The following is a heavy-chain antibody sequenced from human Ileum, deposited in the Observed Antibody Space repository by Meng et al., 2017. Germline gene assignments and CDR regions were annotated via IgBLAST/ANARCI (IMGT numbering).Heavy chain of an antibody. D-gene: IGHD2-15*01. CDR1: GGTISISNW. CDR2: LYLTGGT. Sequence: QVQLQESGPGLVKPSGTLPLTCAVSGGTISISNWWTWVRQPPGKGLGWIGELYLTGGTNYNPSLKRRVTISVDKSKNQFSLEVTSVTAADTAVYYCARVRCASVSCYGDSYFDYWGQGILVTVSS. V-gene: IGHV4-4*02. J-gene: IGHJ4*02. CDR3: ARVRCASVSCYGDSYFDY.